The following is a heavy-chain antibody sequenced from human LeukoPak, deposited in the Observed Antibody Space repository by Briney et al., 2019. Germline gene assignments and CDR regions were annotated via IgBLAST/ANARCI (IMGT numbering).Heavy chain of an antibody. Sequence: GGSLRLSCAASGFTFSSYWMSWVRQAPGKGLEWVANIKQDGSEKYYVDSVRGRFTISRDNAKNSLYLQMNSLRAEDTAVYYCARVADYGDFDYWGQGTLVTVSS. J-gene: IGHJ4*02. CDR3: ARVADYGDFDY. CDR2: IKQDGSEK. CDR1: GFTFSSYW. D-gene: IGHD4-17*01. V-gene: IGHV3-7*01.